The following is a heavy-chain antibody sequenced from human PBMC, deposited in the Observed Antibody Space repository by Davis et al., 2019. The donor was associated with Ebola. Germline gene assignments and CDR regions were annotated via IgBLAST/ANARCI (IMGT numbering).Heavy chain of an antibody. V-gene: IGHV1-18*01. CDR2: IRTYDGNT. CDR3: ARGEGAPDY. J-gene: IGHJ4*02. CDR1: GYTFDNYA. Sequence: ASVKVSCKASGYTFDNYALNWVRQAPGQGLEWLGWIRTYDGNTNYAQKLQDRVTMTTDTSTTTVFMELRNLRSDDTAVYWCARGEGAPDYWGQGTLVTVSS. D-gene: IGHD1-26*01.